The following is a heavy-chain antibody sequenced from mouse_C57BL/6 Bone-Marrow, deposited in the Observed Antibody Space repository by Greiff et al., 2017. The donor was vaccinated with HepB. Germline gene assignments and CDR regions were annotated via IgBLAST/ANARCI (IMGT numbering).Heavy chain of an antibody. J-gene: IGHJ4*01. CDR3: ARGRMIYYYGSSSHYYAMDY. D-gene: IGHD1-1*01. CDR2: ISNGGGST. CDR1: GFTFSDYY. V-gene: IGHV5-12*01. Sequence: EVKVEESGGGLVQPGGSLKLSCAASGFTFSDYYMYWVRQTPEKRLEWVAYISNGGGSTYYPDTVKGRFTISRDNAKNTLYLQMSRLKSEDTAMYYCARGRMIYYYGSSSHYYAMDYWGQGTSVTVSS.